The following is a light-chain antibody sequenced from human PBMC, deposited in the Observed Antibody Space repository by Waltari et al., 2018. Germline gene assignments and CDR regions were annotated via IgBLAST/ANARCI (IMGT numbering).Light chain of an antibody. Sequence: EIVLTQSPGTLSLSPGERATLSCRASQSVSSNYLAWYQQRPGQAPRLLIHGSSSRATGIPDMFSGSGSGTDFTLTISRLEPEDCAVYYCQQYGRSWNTFGQGTKLEIK. CDR2: GSS. V-gene: IGKV3-20*01. J-gene: IGKJ2*01. CDR3: QQYGRSWNT. CDR1: QSVSSNY.